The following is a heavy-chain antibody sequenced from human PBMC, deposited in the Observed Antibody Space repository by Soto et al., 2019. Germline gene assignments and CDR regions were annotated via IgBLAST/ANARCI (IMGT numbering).Heavy chain of an antibody. CDR2: INAGNGNT. CDR1: GYTFTSYA. CDR3: ARGHNIVGATRESGHDY. D-gene: IGHD1-26*01. V-gene: IGHV1-3*01. J-gene: IGHJ4*02. Sequence: ASVKVSCKASGYTFTSYAMHWVRQAPGQRLEWMGWINAGNGNTKYSQKFQGRVTITRETSASTAYMELSSLRSEDTAVYYCARGHNIVGATRESGHDYWGQGTLVTVSS.